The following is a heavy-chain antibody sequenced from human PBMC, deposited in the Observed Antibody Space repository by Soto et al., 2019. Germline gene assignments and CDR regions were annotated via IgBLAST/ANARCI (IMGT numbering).Heavy chain of an antibody. J-gene: IGHJ3*02. V-gene: IGHV3-30-3*01. CDR1: GFTFSSYA. CDR3: ARDHSSGWDIISAFDI. Sequence: GGSLRLSCAASGFTFSSYAMHWVRQAPGKGLEWVAVISYDGSNKYYADSVKGRFTISRDNSKNTLYLQMNSLRAEDTAVYYCARDHSSGWDIISAFDIWGQGTMVTVSS. D-gene: IGHD6-19*01. CDR2: ISYDGSNK.